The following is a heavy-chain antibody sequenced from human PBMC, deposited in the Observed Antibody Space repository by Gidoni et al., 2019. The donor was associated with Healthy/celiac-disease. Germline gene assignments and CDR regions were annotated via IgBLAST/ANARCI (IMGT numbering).Heavy chain of an antibody. CDR1: GFTFSSYG. CDR2: IWYDGSNK. CDR3: ARDRDPSSPGTPNWFDP. J-gene: IGHJ5*02. D-gene: IGHD1-1*01. V-gene: IGHV3-33*01. Sequence: QVQLVESGGGVVQPGRSLRLSCAASGFTFSSYGMHWVRQAPGKGLEWGAVIWYDGSNKYYADSVKGRFTISRDNSKNTLYLQMNSLRAEDTAVYYCARDRDPSSPGTPNWFDPWGQGTLVTVSS.